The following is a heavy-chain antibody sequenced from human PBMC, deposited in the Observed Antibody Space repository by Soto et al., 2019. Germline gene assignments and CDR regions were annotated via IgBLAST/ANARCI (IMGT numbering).Heavy chain of an antibody. D-gene: IGHD2-8*01. V-gene: IGHV4-4*02. J-gene: IGHJ4*02. CDR2: IHDSGST. Sequence: QVQLQESGPGLVKPSGTLSLTCAVSGGAIGSSNWWSWVRQSPGKGLEWIGEIHDSGSTNYSPSLKSRVTISLAKSNNQFSLNLSSVTAADTAVYYCARLKTYAILHKSDYWGQGSLVTVSS. CDR1: GGAIGSSNW. CDR3: ARLKTYAILHKSDY.